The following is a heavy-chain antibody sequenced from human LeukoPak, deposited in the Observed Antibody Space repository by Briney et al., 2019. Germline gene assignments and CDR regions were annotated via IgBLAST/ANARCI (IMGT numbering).Heavy chain of an antibody. CDR2: MNPNSGNT. V-gene: IGHV1-8*02. CDR3: ARVRGYSYGYGSIDAFAI. D-gene: IGHD5-18*01. J-gene: IGHJ3*02. CDR1: GYTFTGYY. Sequence: ASVKVSCKASGYTFTGYYMHWVRQAPGQGLEWMGWMNPNSGNTGYAQKFQDRVTMTRNTSISTAYMELSSLRSEDTAVYYCARVRGYSYGYGSIDAFAIWGQGTMITVSS.